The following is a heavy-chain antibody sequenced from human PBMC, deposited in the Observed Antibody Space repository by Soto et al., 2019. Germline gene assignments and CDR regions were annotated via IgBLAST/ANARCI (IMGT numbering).Heavy chain of an antibody. Sequence: QVQLVQSGAEVKKPGSSVKVSCQASGGIFSSNAISWVRQAPGQGLEWMGGILPIFDTTHYAQKFQGRVTLTADESTSTAYMELSSLKAEDTALYYCATGGRGYSSAPQFAFEYWGQGTLVTVSS. J-gene: IGHJ4*02. CDR3: ATGGRGYSSAPQFAFEY. V-gene: IGHV1-69*01. CDR2: ILPIFDTT. D-gene: IGHD5-18*01. CDR1: GGIFSSNA.